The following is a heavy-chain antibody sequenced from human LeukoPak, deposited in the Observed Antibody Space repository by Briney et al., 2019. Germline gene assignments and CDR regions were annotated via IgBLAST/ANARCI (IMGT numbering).Heavy chain of an antibody. Sequence: PSETLSLTCTVSGGSISSVGYNWGWIRQPPGKGLEWIGSISYIGRTYYKPSLKSRVTISLDTSNNQFSLKLTSVTAADKGVYYCARMMDSSGDFDYWGQGTLVTVSS. V-gene: IGHV4-39*01. CDR3: ARMMDSSGDFDY. CDR2: ISYIGRT. CDR1: GGSISSVGYN. D-gene: IGHD6-19*01. J-gene: IGHJ4*02.